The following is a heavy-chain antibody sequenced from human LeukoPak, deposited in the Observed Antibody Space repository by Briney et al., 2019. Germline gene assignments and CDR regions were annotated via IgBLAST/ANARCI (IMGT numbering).Heavy chain of an antibody. D-gene: IGHD4-17*01. CDR1: GYTFTSYY. CDR3: ATDSGDFYGDSTWAFDY. Sequence: ASVKVSCKASGYTFTSYYMHWVRQAPGQGLEWMGIINPSGGSTSYAQKFQGRVTMTRDTSTSTVYMELSSLRSEDTAVYYCATDSGDFYGDSTWAFDYWGQGTLVTVSS. J-gene: IGHJ4*02. CDR2: INPSGGST. V-gene: IGHV1-46*01.